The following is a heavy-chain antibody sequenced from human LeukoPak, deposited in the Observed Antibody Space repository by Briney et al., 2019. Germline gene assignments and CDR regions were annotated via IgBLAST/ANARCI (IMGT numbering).Heavy chain of an antibody. D-gene: IGHD3-22*01. CDR3: ATGKDRSGYYYSLDY. CDR2: IIPIFGP. CDR1: GGTFSTFP. J-gene: IGHJ4*02. V-gene: IGHV1-69*13. Sequence: ASVKVSCKASGGTFSTFPISWVRQAPGQGLEWIGGIIPIFGPNYAQRFQGRATISADLAMATAYMELSSLTSEDTSVYYCATGKDRSGYYYSLDYWGQGTLVAVSS.